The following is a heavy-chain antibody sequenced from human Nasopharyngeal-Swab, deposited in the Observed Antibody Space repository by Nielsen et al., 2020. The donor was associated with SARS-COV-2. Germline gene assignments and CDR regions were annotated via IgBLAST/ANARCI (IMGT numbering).Heavy chain of an antibody. D-gene: IGHD4-17*01. CDR2: VFYTGSA. V-gene: IGHV4-30-4*08. CDR1: GDSISRGDYF. J-gene: IGHJ4*02. CDR3: ARDGENYGDPFDY. Sequence: LRLSCTVSGDSISRGDYFWSWIRQPPGKGLEWIGYVFYTGSAYYNPSLQSRISISVDTSKSQFSLELRSVTAADTAVYYCARDGENYGDPFDYWGQGILVTVSS.